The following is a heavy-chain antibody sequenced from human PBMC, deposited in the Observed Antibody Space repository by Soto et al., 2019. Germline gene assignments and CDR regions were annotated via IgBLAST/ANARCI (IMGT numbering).Heavy chain of an antibody. CDR1: GFTFSSYW. V-gene: IGHV3-7*04. D-gene: IGHD3-22*01. Sequence: GGSLRLSCEASGFTFSSYWMSWVRQAPGKGLEWVANIKQDGSERYYVDSVRGRFTISRDNAKNSLYLQMNSLRAEDTAVYYCARDGEVYSSDYYYMETIPAEIDYWGQGTLVTVSS. CDR3: ARDGEVYSSDYYYMETIPAEIDY. J-gene: IGHJ4*02. CDR2: IKQDGSER.